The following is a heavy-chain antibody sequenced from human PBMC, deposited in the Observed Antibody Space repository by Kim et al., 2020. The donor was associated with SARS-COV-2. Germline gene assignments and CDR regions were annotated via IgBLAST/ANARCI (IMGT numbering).Heavy chain of an antibody. D-gene: IGHD3-22*01. CDR3: GRLDGSYSHASYFDS. J-gene: IGHJ4*02. Sequence: SETLSLTCNVSGDSISSSSYYWGWIRQPPGKGLEWIGTIYYSGTTYYNPSVKSRVTISVDTSKNQFSLKLSSVTAADTAVYFCGRLDGSYSHASYFDSWGQGTLVTVAS. CDR2: IYYSGTT. CDR1: GDSISSSSYY. V-gene: IGHV4-39*01.